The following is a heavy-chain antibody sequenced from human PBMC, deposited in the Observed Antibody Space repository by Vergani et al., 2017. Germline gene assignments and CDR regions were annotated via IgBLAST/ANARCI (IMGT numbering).Heavy chain of an antibody. Sequence: VQLVESGGGVVQPGGSLRLSCAASGITFNSYGMHWVRQAPGKGLEWVASIRSDESRRYYGDSMEGPFTISRDNSKNTLYLQMKSLRPEDTAVYYCAKEGGGYCSGGTCYPEYWGQGTLVIVSS. CDR2: IRSDESRR. CDR3: AKEGGGYCSGGTCYPEY. V-gene: IGHV3-30*02. CDR1: GITFNSYG. J-gene: IGHJ4*02. D-gene: IGHD2-15*01.